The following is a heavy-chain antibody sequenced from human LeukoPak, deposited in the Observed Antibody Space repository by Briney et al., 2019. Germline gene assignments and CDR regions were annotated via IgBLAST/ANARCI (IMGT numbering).Heavy chain of an antibody. Sequence: SETLSLTCTVSGGSVSSGSYYWSWIRQPPGKGLEWIGYIYYSRSTNYNPSLKSRVTISVDTSKNQFSLKLSSVTAADTAVYYCARDVGDCSSTSCSRYYYYGMDVWGQGTTVTVSS. D-gene: IGHD2-2*01. CDR2: IYYSRST. J-gene: IGHJ6*02. CDR1: GGSVSSGSYY. CDR3: ARDVGDCSSTSCSRYYYYGMDV. V-gene: IGHV4-61*01.